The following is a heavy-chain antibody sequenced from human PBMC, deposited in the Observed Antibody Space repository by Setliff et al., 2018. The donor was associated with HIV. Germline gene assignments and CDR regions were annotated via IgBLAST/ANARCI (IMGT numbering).Heavy chain of an antibody. CDR1: GFTFSSYS. Sequence: GGSLRLSCAASGFTFSSYSMNWVRQAPGKGLEWVSSISSSSSYIYYADSVKGRFTISRENAKNSLYLQMNSLRTEDTALYYCVKNIGGYSSSSVFDYWGQGTLVTVSS. D-gene: IGHD6-6*01. CDR2: ISSSSSYI. V-gene: IGHV3-21*04. CDR3: VKNIGGYSSSSVFDY. J-gene: IGHJ4*02.